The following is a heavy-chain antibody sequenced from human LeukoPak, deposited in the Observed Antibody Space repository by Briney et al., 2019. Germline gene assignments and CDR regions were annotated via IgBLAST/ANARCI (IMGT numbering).Heavy chain of an antibody. J-gene: IGHJ5*02. Sequence: GGSLRLSCAASGFTFNTYGMHWVRQLPCKGLEWVAFMRYGESDTHYTDSVKGRLTISIDNSKNTLFLQMNSLRPEDTAIYYCAKDWSTDWYNWFDPWGQGTLVTVSS. CDR3: AKDWSTDWYNWFDP. D-gene: IGHD3-3*01. V-gene: IGHV3-30*02. CDR2: MRYGESDT. CDR1: GFTFNTYG.